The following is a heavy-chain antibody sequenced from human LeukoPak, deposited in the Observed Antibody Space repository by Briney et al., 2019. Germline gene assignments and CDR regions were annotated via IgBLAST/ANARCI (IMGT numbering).Heavy chain of an antibody. V-gene: IGHV3-11*03. D-gene: IGHD6-13*01. J-gene: IGHJ2*01. CDR2: ITSSSSYT. CDR3: ARNSSHWSHRDGHWYFDL. Sequence: GGSLRLSCAASGFIFSDHYMSWIRQAPGKGLEWVSYITSSSSYTSYADSVKGRFSISRDNTRNSVYLQMNSLKAEDTAVYYCARNSSHWSHRDGHWYFDLWGRGTLVTVSS. CDR1: GFIFSDHY.